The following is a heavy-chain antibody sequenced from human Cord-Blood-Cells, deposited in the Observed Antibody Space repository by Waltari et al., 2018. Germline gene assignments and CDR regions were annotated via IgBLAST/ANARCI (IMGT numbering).Heavy chain of an antibody. J-gene: IGHJ4*02. V-gene: IGHV4-34*01. CDR1: GGSFSGYY. CDR2: INHSGST. D-gene: IGHD3-10*01. Sequence: QVQLQQWGAGLLKPSETLSLTCAVYGGSFSGYYWSWIRQPPGKGLEWIGEINHSGSTNYNPSLKSLVTISVDTSKNQFSLKLSSVTAADTAVYYCASVMVRGVLSDYWGQGTLVTVSS. CDR3: ASVMVRGVLSDY.